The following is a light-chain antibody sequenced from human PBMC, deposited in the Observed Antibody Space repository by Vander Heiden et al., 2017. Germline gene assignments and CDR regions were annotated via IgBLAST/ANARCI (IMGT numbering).Light chain of an antibody. CDR1: QSVLYSSNNKNY. V-gene: IGKV4-1*01. J-gene: IGKJ1*01. CDR2: WAS. Sequence: DFVMTQSPDSLAVSLGERATINGKSSQSVLYSSNNKNYLAWYQQKPGQPPKLLIYWASTRESGVPDRFSGSGSGTDFTLTISSLQAEDVAVYYCQQYYSTPPTFGQGTKVEIK. CDR3: QQYYSTPPT.